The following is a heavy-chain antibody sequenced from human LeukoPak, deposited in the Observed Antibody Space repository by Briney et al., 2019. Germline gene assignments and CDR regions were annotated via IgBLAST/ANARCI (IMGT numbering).Heavy chain of an antibody. CDR3: ATTLGFGDPAWFDP. CDR1: GGSISGYY. D-gene: IGHD3-10*01. J-gene: IGHJ5*02. V-gene: IGHV4-59*01. Sequence: SETLSLTCAVSGGSISGYYWSWIRQPPGKGLEWIGDIYYSGSTNYNPSLKSRVTISVDTSKNQFSLKLSSVTAADTAVYYGATTLGFGDPAWFDPWGQGTLVTVSS. CDR2: IYYSGST.